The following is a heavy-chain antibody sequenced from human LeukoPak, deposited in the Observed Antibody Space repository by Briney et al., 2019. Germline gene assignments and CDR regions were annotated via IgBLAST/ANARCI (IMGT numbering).Heavy chain of an antibody. CDR2: INHSGST. Sequence: SETLSLTCAVYGGSFSGYYWSWIRQPPGKGLEWIGEINHSGSTNYNPSLKSRVTISVDTSKNQFSLKLSSVTAADTAVYYCARQGVPAAYDYWGQGTLVTVSS. D-gene: IGHD2-2*01. V-gene: IGHV4-34*01. CDR1: GGSFSGYY. CDR3: ARQGVPAAYDY. J-gene: IGHJ4*02.